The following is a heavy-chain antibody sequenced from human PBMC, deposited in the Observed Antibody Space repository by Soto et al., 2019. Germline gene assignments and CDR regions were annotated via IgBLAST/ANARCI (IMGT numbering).Heavy chain of an antibody. CDR2: ISNDGKDE. CDR3: AKDSGRGSADYYFDY. CDR1: GFTFSYYG. V-gene: IGHV3-30*18. J-gene: IGHJ4*02. D-gene: IGHD3-10*01. Sequence: QVQRVESGGGVVQPGRSLRLSCAASGFTFSYYGMHWVRQAPGKGLEWVAVISNDGKDEYTADSVRGRFANSRDNSKNTLYLQRYSLRAEYTAVYYCAKDSGRGSADYYFDYWGQGTLVTVSS.